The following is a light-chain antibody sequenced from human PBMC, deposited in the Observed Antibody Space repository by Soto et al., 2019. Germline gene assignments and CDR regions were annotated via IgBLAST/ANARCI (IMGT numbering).Light chain of an antibody. V-gene: IGLV2-14*01. CDR3: SSYTSSSTRV. CDR1: SSDVGGYNY. CDR2: DVS. Sequence: QSALTQPASVAGSPGQSIAISCTGTSSDVGGYNYVSWYQQHPGKAPKLIIYDVSNRPSGVSDRFSGSKSGNTASLTISGLKAEDEADYYCSSYTSSSTRVFGGGTKLTVL. J-gene: IGLJ2*01.